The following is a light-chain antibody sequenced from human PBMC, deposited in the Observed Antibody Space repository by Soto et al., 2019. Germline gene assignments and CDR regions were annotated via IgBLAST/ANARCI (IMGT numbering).Light chain of an antibody. CDR2: GNN. J-gene: IGLJ3*02. CDR3: QSYDSSLSGSV. Sequence: QSVLTQPPSVSGAPGQRVTISCTGSSSDIGAGYHVHWYRQLPGTAPKLLIYGNNNRPSGVPDRFSGSKSGTSASLAITGLQAEDEADYYCQSYDSSLSGSVFGGGTKLTVL. CDR1: SSDIGAGYH. V-gene: IGLV1-40*01.